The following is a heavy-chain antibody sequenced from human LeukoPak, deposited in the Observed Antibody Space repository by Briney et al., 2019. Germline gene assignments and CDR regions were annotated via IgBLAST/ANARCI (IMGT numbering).Heavy chain of an antibody. J-gene: IGHJ4*02. Sequence: GGSLRLSCEASGFTFSSCAMTWVRQAPGKGLEWGSSISDSGGTTYYADSVKGRFTISRDNSRNTLYLQMNSLRGEDTAVYYCAKRYSYLDYWGQGTLVTVSS. CDR2: ISDSGGTT. V-gene: IGHV3-23*01. CDR1: GFTFSSCA. CDR3: AKRYSYLDY. D-gene: IGHD5-12*01.